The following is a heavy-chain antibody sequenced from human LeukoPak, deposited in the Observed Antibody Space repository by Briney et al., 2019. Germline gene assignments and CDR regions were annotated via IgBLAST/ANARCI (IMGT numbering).Heavy chain of an antibody. CDR3: ARTRARQYYFDY. V-gene: IGHV4-31*03. CDR2: IYYSGST. D-gene: IGHD4-11*01. CDR1: GGSISSGGYY. Sequence: SQTLSLTCTVSGGSISSGGYYWSWIRQHPGKGLEWIGYIYYSGSTYYTPSLKSRVTISVDTSKNQFSLKLSSVTAADTAVYYCARTRARQYYFDYWGQGTLVTVSS. J-gene: IGHJ4*02.